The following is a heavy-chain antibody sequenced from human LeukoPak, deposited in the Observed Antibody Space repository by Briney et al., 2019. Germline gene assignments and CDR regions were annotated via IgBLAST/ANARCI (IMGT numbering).Heavy chain of an antibody. D-gene: IGHD3-16*01. Sequence: GGSLRLSCAASGFTFSSYNMNWVRQAPGKGLEWVSYISSSSSSIYYADSVKGRFTISRDNSKNTLYLQMNSLRTEDTAVYYCARARGNFWDFDYWGQGTLVTVSS. V-gene: IGHV3-48*01. CDR2: ISSSSSSI. CDR3: ARARGNFWDFDY. CDR1: GFTFSSYN. J-gene: IGHJ4*02.